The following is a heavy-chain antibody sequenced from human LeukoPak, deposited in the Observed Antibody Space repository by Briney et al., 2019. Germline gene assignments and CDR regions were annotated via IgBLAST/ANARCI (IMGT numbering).Heavy chain of an antibody. D-gene: IGHD6-13*01. Sequence: SETLSLTCTVSGGSISSSNYFWGWIRQPPGEGLEWIGSIYYSGSTYYNPSLKSRVTISVDTSKNQFSLNLNSVTAADTAVYYCARLSSSWILDYWGQGTLVTVSS. V-gene: IGHV4-39*01. CDR1: GGSISSSNYF. CDR3: ARLSSSWILDY. J-gene: IGHJ4*02. CDR2: IYYSGST.